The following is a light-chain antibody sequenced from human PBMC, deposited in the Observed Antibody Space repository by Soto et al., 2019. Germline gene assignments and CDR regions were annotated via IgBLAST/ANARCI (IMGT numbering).Light chain of an antibody. CDR2: DVS. CDR1: SSDVGGFNY. Sequence: QSALTQPPSASGSPGQSVAISCTGTSSDVGGFNYVSWYQQHPGKAPKLMIYDVSKRPSGVPDRFSGSKSGNTASLTVSGLQAEDGADYYCSSYAGSKNYGVFGGGTKLTVL. CDR3: SSYAGSKNYGV. V-gene: IGLV2-8*01. J-gene: IGLJ3*02.